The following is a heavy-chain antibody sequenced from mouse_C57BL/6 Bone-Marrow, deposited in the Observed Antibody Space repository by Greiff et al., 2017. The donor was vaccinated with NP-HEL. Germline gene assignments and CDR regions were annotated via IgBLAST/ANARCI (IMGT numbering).Heavy chain of an antibody. Sequence: EVKLVESGGGLVQPGGSLSLSCAASGFTFTDYYMSWVRQPPGKALEWLGFISNKANGYTTEYSASVKGRFTISRDNAQSIRYLQMNALRAEDSATYYCARYPYDYDDDWYFDVWGTGTTVTVSS. D-gene: IGHD2-4*01. CDR3: ARYPYDYDDDWYFDV. V-gene: IGHV7-3*01. CDR1: GFTFTDYY. J-gene: IGHJ1*03. CDR2: ISNKANGYTT.